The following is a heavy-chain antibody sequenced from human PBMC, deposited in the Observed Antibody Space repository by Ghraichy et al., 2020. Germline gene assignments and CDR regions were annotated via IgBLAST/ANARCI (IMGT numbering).Heavy chain of an antibody. CDR2: IYHSGST. CDR1: GYSISSGYY. J-gene: IGHJ4*02. Sequence: SQTLSLTCTVSGYSISSGYYWGWIRQPPGKGLEWIGSIYHSGSTYYNPSLKSRVTISVDTSKNQFSLKLSSVTAADTAVYYCARGDMITFGLFDYWGQGTLVTVSS. CDR3: ARGDMITFGLFDY. D-gene: IGHD3-16*01. V-gene: IGHV4-38-2*02.